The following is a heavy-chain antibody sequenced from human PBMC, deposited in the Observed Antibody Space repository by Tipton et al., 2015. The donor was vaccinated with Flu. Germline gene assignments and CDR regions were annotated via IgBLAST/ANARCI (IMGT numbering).Heavy chain of an antibody. CDR2: INHSGST. D-gene: IGHD1-26*01. J-gene: IGHJ6*02. CDR1: GGSFSGYY. CDR3: ARLSGSSYYYGMDV. Sequence: TLSLTCAVYGGSFSGYYWSWIRQPPGKGLEWIGEINHSGSTNYNPSLKSRVTISVDTSKNQFSLKLSSVTAADTAVYYCARLSGSSYYYGMDVWGQGTTVTVSS. V-gene: IGHV4-34*01.